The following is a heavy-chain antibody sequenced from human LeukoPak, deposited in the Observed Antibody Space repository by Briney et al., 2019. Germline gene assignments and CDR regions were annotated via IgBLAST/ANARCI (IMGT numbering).Heavy chain of an antibody. Sequence: QPGGSLRLSCAASGFTFSSYGMHWVRQARGKGLEWVAFIRYDGSNKYYADSVKGRFTISRDNSKNTLYLQMNSLRAEDTAVYYCAKEVLGYYDSSGPSTSDYWGQGTLVTVSS. CDR3: AKEVLGYYDSSGPSTSDY. CDR1: GFTFSSYG. J-gene: IGHJ4*02. V-gene: IGHV3-30*02. D-gene: IGHD3-22*01. CDR2: IRYDGSNK.